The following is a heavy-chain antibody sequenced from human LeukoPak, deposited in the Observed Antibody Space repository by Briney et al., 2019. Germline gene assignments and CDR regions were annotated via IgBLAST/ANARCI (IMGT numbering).Heavy chain of an antibody. Sequence: PGGSLRLSCAASGFTFSSYAMSWVRQAPGKGLEWVSAISGSGGSTYYADSVKGRFTISRDNSKNTLYLQMNSLRAEDTAVYYCANVEMATITFDYWGRGTLVTVSS. CDR1: GFTFSSYA. V-gene: IGHV3-23*01. D-gene: IGHD5-12*01. CDR3: ANVEMATITFDY. J-gene: IGHJ4*02. CDR2: ISGSGGST.